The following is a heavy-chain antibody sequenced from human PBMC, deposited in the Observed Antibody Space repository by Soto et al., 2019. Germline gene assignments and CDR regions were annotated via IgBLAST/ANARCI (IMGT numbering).Heavy chain of an antibody. CDR3: VKERYAQLWLEDYGMDV. CDR2: ISYDGTDK. V-gene: IGHV3-30*18. D-gene: IGHD5-18*01. CDR1: GFTFSSYG. Sequence: GGSLRLSCAASGFTFSSYGIHWVRQAPGKGLEWVALISYDGTDKYYADSVKGRFTISRDNSKNTLYLQMSSLGPEDTAVYYCVKERYAQLWLEDYGMDVWGQGTTVTSP. J-gene: IGHJ6*02.